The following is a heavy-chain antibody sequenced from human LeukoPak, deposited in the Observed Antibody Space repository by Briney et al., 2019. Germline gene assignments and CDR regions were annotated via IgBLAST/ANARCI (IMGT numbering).Heavy chain of an antibody. CDR2: IKEDGSEN. J-gene: IGHJ4*02. V-gene: IGHV3-7*04. CDR3: ARAYAGGIFDS. CDR1: GFTFGDYA. D-gene: IGHD3-16*01. Sequence: PGGSLRLSCTASGFTFGDYAMSWFRQAPGKGLEWVANIKEDGSENYYVDSVRGRFTISRDNAKNSLYLQMNSLRAEDTAMYYCARAYAGGIFDSWGQGTLVTVSS.